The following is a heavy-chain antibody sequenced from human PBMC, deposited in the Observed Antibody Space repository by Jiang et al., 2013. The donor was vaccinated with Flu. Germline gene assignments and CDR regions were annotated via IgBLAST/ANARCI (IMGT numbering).Heavy chain of an antibody. CDR3: GISLSPIYGSGNYPFDS. V-gene: IGHV1-46*03. D-gene: IGHD3-10*01. CDR2: INPSGGST. J-gene: IGHJ4*02. Sequence: SGAEVKKPGASVKVSCKASGYTFTSYYMHWVRQAPGQGLEWMGKINPSGGSTTYAQKFQGRVTMTRDTSTTTVYMDLSSLRSEDTAIYYCGISLSPIYGSGNYPFDSWGQGTLVTVSS. CDR1: GYTFTSYY.